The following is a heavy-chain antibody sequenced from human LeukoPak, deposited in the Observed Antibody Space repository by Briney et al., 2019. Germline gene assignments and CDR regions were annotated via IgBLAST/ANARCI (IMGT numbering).Heavy chain of an antibody. J-gene: IGHJ4*02. CDR1: GYTFTDYN. D-gene: IGHD6-19*01. CDR3: ARETPSIAVADVF. CDR2: IKPNSGCT. V-gene: IGHV1-2*06. Sequence: ATVTISCKASGYTFTDYNIHWVRQAPRQRLEWVGRIKPNSGCTTNLLQFHGQDTMNGDTSIRTAYVELTSLRSDDTAVYYCARETPSIAVADVFWGQGTLVTVSS.